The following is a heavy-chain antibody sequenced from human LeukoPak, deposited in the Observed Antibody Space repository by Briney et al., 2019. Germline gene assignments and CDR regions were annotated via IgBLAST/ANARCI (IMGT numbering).Heavy chain of an antibody. CDR1: GFTFSTFA. CDR3: ARGLAVSNWYVDL. J-gene: IGHJ2*01. Sequence: GGSLRLSCAASGFTFSTFAMHWVRQAPGKGLGWVTVISFDEKNKYYADSVKGRFTVSRDNSKNTLFLQMNSLTTEDTAIYYCARGLAVSNWYVDLWGRGTLVTVSS. CDR2: ISFDEKNK. V-gene: IGHV3-30*04. D-gene: IGHD6-19*01.